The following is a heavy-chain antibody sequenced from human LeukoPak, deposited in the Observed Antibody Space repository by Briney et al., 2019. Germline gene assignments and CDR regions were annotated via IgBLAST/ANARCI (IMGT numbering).Heavy chain of an antibody. CDR1: GFTFSSYW. CDR3: ARDMRRVAGSSGYYYYYYMDV. CDR2: IKQDGSEK. J-gene: IGHJ6*03. Sequence: GGSLRLSCAASGFTFSSYWMSWVRQAPGKGLEWVANIKQDGSEKCYVDSVKGRFTISRDNAKNSLYLQMNSLRAEDTAVYYCARDMRRVAGSSGYYYYYYMDVWGKGTTVTVSS. D-gene: IGHD3-10*01. V-gene: IGHV3-7*01.